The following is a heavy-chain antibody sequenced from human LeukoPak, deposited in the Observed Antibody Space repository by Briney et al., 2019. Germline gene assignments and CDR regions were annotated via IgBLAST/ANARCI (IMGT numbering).Heavy chain of an antibody. CDR3: ARDPGRDGYNYFDY. Sequence: GGSLRLSCAASGFTFSSYWMSWVRQAPGKGLEWVANIKQDGSEKYYVDPVKGRFTISRDNSKNTLYLQMNSLRAEDTAVYYCARDPGRDGYNYFDYWGQGTLVTVSS. J-gene: IGHJ4*02. CDR2: IKQDGSEK. V-gene: IGHV3-7*01. CDR1: GFTFSSYW. D-gene: IGHD5-24*01.